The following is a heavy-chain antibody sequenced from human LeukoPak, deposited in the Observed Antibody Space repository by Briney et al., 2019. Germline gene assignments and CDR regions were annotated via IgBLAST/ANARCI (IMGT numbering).Heavy chain of an antibody. Sequence: ASVKVSCKAFGYTFTSYYMHWVRQAPGQGLEWMGIINPSGGSTSYAQKFQGRVTMTRDTSTSTVYMELSSLRSEDTAVYYCARGPIYYDSSGYSDDAFDIWGQGTMVTVSS. CDR3: ARGPIYYDSSGYSDDAFDI. D-gene: IGHD3-22*01. CDR1: GYTFTSYY. J-gene: IGHJ3*02. V-gene: IGHV1-46*01. CDR2: INPSGGST.